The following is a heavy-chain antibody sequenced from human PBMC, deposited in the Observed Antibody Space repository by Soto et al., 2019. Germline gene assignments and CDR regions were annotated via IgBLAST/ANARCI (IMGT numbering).Heavy chain of an antibody. J-gene: IGHJ6*02. CDR1: GGTFNRYT. CDR2: IIPMFGIA. CDR3: ARDSGRSAVVPSATSAMDV. D-gene: IGHD2-2*01. V-gene: IGHV1-69*08. Sequence: QVQLVQSGAEVKKPGSSVKVSCKGSGGTFNRYTITWVRQAPGQGLEWIGGIIPMFGIASYAQNFQGRVTITADKSTSTAYIELSSLRSEDTAVYYCARDSGRSAVVPSATSAMDVWGQGTTVTVSS.